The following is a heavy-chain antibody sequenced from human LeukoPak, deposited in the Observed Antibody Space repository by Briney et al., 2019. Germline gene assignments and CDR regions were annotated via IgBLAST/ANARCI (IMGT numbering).Heavy chain of an antibody. CDR1: GGSISSGSYY. CDR2: IYTSGST. Sequence: SETLSLTCTVSGGSISSGSYYWSWIRQPAGKGLEWIGRIYTSGSTNYNPSLKSRVTISVDTSKNQFSLKLSSVTAADTAVYYCARFPSNLYYFAYWGQGTLVTVSS. CDR3: ARFPSNLYYFAY. J-gene: IGHJ4*02. V-gene: IGHV4-61*02.